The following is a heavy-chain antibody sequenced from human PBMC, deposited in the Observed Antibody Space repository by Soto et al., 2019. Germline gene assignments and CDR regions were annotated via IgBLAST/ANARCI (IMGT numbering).Heavy chain of an antibody. J-gene: IGHJ1*01. CDR1: GFTFSYYA. D-gene: IGHD6-6*01. V-gene: IGHV3-23*01. CDR3: AKIPSYLNLYFQH. Sequence: EVQLSESGGGLVQPGGSLRLSCAASGFTFSYYAMSWVRQAPGKGLEWVSTLSGSGTSTYYADSVKGRFTISRDISKNTLYLHMDSLRAEDTAVYYCAKIPSYLNLYFQHWAQGTLVTVSS. CDR2: LSGSGTST.